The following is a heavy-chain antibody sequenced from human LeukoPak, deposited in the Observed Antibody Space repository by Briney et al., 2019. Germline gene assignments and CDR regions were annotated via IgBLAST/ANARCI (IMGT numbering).Heavy chain of an antibody. D-gene: IGHD3-22*01. Sequence: ASVKVSCKASGGTFSSYAISWVRQAPGQRLEWMGWINAGNGNTKYSQKFQGRVTITRDTSASTAYMELSSLRSEDTAVYYCARAFLGYYDSSGYPHWANAFDIWGQGTMVTVSS. J-gene: IGHJ3*02. CDR3: ARAFLGYYDSSGYPHWANAFDI. CDR2: INAGNGNT. V-gene: IGHV1-3*01. CDR1: GGTFSSYA.